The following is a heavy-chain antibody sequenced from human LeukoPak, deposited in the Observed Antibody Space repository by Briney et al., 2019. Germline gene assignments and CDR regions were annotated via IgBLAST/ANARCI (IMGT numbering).Heavy chain of an antibody. CDR2: ISGSGGSA. CDR3: TKLPSFSPFEAAATN. Sequence: PGGSLRLSCAASGSTFSSYAMSWVRQAPGKGLKWVSGISGSGGSAYYADSVKGRFTISRENSKNTLYLQMNSLRAEDTAVYYCTKLPSFSPFEAAATNWGQGTLVTVSS. CDR1: GSTFSSYA. V-gene: IGHV3-23*01. D-gene: IGHD6-13*01. J-gene: IGHJ4*02.